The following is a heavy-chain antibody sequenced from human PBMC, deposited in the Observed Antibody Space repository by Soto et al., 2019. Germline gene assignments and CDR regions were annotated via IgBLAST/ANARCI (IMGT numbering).Heavy chain of an antibody. CDR2: IYPGDSET. Sequence: PGESLKISCKGSGYSFTSYWIAWVRQVPGKGLEWMGIIYPGDSETRYSPSFQGQVTISADKSNTTAYLQWSGLKASDTSMYYCTRHRIIWANHMTTVISNDGFDIWGQGTMVTVSS. J-gene: IGHJ3*02. D-gene: IGHD4-17*01. V-gene: IGHV5-51*01. CDR3: TRHRIIWANHMTTVISNDGFDI. CDR1: GYSFTSYW.